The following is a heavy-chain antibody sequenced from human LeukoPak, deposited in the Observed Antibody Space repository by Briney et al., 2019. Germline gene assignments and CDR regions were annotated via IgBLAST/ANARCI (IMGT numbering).Heavy chain of an antibody. Sequence: GGSLRLSCAASGFTVSSNYMSWVRQAPGKGLEWVSVIYSGGSTYYADSVKGRFTISRDNSKNTLYLQMNSLRAEDTAVYYCARSAIDMIVVVGTYYYYYYYMDVWGKGTTVTVSS. CDR2: IYSGGST. D-gene: IGHD3-22*01. CDR3: ARSAIDMIVVVGTYYYYYYYMDV. CDR1: GFTVSSNY. V-gene: IGHV3-53*01. J-gene: IGHJ6*03.